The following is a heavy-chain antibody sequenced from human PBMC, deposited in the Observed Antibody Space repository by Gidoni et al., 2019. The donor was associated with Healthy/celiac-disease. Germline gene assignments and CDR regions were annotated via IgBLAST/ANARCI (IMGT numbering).Heavy chain of an antibody. D-gene: IGHD3-3*01. V-gene: IGHV3-33*01. Sequence: QVQLVESGGGVVQPGRSLRLSCAASGFTFSSSGMHWVRQAPGKGLEWVAVIWYDGSNKYYADSVKGRFTISRDNSKSTLYLQMNSLRAEDTAVYYCARGYYGVTVGAFDIWGQGTMVTVSS. CDR3: ARGYYGVTVGAFDI. CDR2: IWYDGSNK. J-gene: IGHJ3*02. CDR1: GFTFSSSG.